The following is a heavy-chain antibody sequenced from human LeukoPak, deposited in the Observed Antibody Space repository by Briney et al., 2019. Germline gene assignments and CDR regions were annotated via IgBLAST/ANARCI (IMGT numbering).Heavy chain of an antibody. CDR1: GASFSGYS. J-gene: IGHJ5*02. D-gene: IGHD1-1*01. Sequence: SETLSLTCAAHGASFSGYSWSWVRQPPGKGLEWIGEVNRVGNTIYNPSLKSRVTISIDTSTTQFSLTLTSVTVADTAIYFCARERVVSNFNWFDPWGQGTLVTVSS. CDR3: ARERVVSNFNWFDP. V-gene: IGHV4-34*01. CDR2: VNRVGNT.